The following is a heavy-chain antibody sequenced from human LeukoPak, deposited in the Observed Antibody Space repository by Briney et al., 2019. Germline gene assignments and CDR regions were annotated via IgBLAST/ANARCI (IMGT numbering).Heavy chain of an antibody. D-gene: IGHD5-18*01. J-gene: IGHJ5*02. CDR1: GGSISSYY. Sequence: SETLSLTCTVSGGSISSYYWSWIRQPAGKGLEWIGRIYTSGSTEYNPSLKSRVTISVDTSKNQFSLKLSSVTAADTAVYYCARERRRGYSYGWDYNWFDPWGQGTLVTVSS. CDR2: IYTSGST. CDR3: ARERRRGYSYGWDYNWFDP. V-gene: IGHV4-4*07.